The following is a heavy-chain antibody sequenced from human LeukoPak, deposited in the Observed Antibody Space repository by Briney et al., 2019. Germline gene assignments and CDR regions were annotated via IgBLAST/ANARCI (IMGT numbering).Heavy chain of an antibody. V-gene: IGHV4-59*12. CDR3: ARGEGVYSSSWYARVKQNNWFDP. Sequence: SETLSLTCTVSGGSISSYYWSWIRQPPGKGLEWIGYIYYSGSTNYNPSLKSRVTISVDTSKNQFSLKLSSVTAADTAVYYCARGEGVYSSSWYARVKQNNWFDPWGQGTLVTVSS. CDR2: IYYSGST. D-gene: IGHD6-13*01. CDR1: GGSISSYY. J-gene: IGHJ5*02.